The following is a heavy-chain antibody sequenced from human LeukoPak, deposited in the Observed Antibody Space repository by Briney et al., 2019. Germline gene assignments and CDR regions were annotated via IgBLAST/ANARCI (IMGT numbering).Heavy chain of an antibody. CDR3: ARVTYSSSWYVKDDYYYGMDV. Sequence: GGSLRLSCAASGFTFSSYSMNWVRQAPGKGLEWVSSISSTSSYIYYADSVKGRFTISRDNAKNSLYLQMNSLRAEDTAVYYCARVTYSSSWYVKDDYYYGMDVWGQGTTVTVSS. CDR1: GFTFSSYS. J-gene: IGHJ6*02. D-gene: IGHD6-13*01. CDR2: ISSTSSYI. V-gene: IGHV3-21*01.